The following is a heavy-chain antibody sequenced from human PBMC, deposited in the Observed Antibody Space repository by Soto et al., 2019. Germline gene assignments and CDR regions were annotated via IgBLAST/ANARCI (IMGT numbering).Heavy chain of an antibody. CDR1: GGTFSSYT. CDR2: IIPMFGIT. Sequence: QVQLVQSGAEVKKPGSSVMVSCKASGGTFSSYTVSWVRQAPGQGLEWMGRIIPMFGITNYAQKFQGRVTITADKSTSTAYMELSGLRSEDTAVYYCARSGEYCSDSSCFQYFQHWGQGTLVTVSS. D-gene: IGHD2-2*01. V-gene: IGHV1-69*02. J-gene: IGHJ1*01. CDR3: ARSGEYCSDSSCFQYFQH.